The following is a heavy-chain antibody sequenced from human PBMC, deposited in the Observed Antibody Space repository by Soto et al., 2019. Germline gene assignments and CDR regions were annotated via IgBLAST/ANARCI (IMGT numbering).Heavy chain of an antibody. J-gene: IGHJ6*02. CDR2: INSDGSNT. CDR3: ASLGGYCSTTSCYEYGMDV. Sequence: SGGTLRLSCSASRSIFSSYWMHWVRQAPGKGLLCVSRINSDGSNTGYADSVKGRLTISRDNAKNTLYLQMNSLRADDTAVYSCASLGGYCSTTSCYEYGMDVRGQGTTVTVCS. V-gene: IGHV3-74*01. D-gene: IGHD2-2*01. CDR1: RSIFSSYW.